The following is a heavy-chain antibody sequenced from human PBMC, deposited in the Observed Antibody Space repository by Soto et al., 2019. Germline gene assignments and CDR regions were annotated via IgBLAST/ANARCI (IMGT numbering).Heavy chain of an antibody. V-gene: IGHV3-23*01. CDR3: AKDRGLLSIFGAVHLDF. CDR1: GFPFINYA. J-gene: IGHJ4*02. D-gene: IGHD3-3*01. Sequence: ELQLLESGGGLVQPGGSLRLSCTASGFPFINYAMTWVRQAPGKGLEWVSTLSSDGDTYYADSVKGRFTVSRDNSKSTLYLQMNSLRGAVTVVYFCAKDRGLLSIFGAVHLDFWGRGTLVTVSS. CDR2: LSSDGDT.